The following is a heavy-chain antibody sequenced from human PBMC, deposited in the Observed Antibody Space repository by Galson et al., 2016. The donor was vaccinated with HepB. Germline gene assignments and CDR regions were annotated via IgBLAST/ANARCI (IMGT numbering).Heavy chain of an antibody. J-gene: IGHJ4*02. Sequence: PALVKPTQTLTLTCTFSGFSLSATAVGVDWIRQPPGKAPEWLALIYWDDTKLYSPSLQSRLTITKDPSKNQVVLTLTNVGTVDTATYYCAHTAGWLPDHWGQGTQVTISS. CDR2: IYWDDTK. V-gene: IGHV2-5*02. CDR1: GFSLSATAVG. CDR3: AHTAGWLPDH. D-gene: IGHD5-24*01.